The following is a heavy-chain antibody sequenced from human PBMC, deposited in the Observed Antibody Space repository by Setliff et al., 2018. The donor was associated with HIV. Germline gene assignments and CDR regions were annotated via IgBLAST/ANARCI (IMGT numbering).Heavy chain of an antibody. CDR1: GGSISSSSFY. CDR2: VYYSGNT. Sequence: TLSLTCTVSGGSISSSSFYWGWIRQPPGKGQEWIGSVYYSGNTYYNPSLKSRVTISVDTSKNQFSLKLSSVTAADTAVYYCARDRTVTEDYYYGMDVWGQGTTVTAP. CDR3: ARDRTVTEDYYYGMDV. D-gene: IGHD4-4*01. V-gene: IGHV4-39*07. J-gene: IGHJ6*02.